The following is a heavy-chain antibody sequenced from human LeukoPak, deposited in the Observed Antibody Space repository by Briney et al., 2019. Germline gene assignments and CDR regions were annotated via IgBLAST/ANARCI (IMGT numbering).Heavy chain of an antibody. CDR1: GASISSSY. V-gene: IGHV4-59*01. CDR3: ARGQPQRYNSDWYVNWFDP. Sequence: SETPSLTCTVSGASISSSYWSWIRQPPGKGLEWIGYIYYSGTTKYNPSLRSRVTISIDTSKNQFSLRVNSVTAADTAVYYCARGQPQRYNSDWYVNWFDPWGQGTLVSVSS. J-gene: IGHJ5*02. CDR2: IYYSGTT. D-gene: IGHD6-19*01.